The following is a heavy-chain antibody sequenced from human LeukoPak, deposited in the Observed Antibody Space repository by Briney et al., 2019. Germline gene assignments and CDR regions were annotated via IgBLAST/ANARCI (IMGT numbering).Heavy chain of an antibody. J-gene: IGHJ4*02. CDR3: ARGLRFLAFDY. Sequence: SETPSLTCAVYGGSFSGYYWSWIRQPPGKGLEWIGEINHSGSTNYNPSLKSRVTISVDTSKNQFSLKLSSVTAADTAVYYCARGLRFLAFDYWGQGTLVTVSS. CDR1: GGSFSGYY. V-gene: IGHV4-34*01. D-gene: IGHD3-3*02. CDR2: INHSGST.